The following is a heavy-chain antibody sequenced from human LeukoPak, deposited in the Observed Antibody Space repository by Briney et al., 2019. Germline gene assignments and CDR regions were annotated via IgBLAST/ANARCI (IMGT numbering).Heavy chain of an antibody. CDR3: AKGITMVRGVLGMDV. CDR1: GFTFSSYW. V-gene: IGHV3-74*01. Sequence: GSLRLSCAASGFTFSSYWMHWVRQAPGKGLVWVSRINTDGSSTSYADSVKGRFTISRGNAKNTLYLQMNSLRAEDTAVYYCAKGITMVRGVLGMDVWGQGTTVTVSS. CDR2: INTDGSST. D-gene: IGHD3-10*01. J-gene: IGHJ6*02.